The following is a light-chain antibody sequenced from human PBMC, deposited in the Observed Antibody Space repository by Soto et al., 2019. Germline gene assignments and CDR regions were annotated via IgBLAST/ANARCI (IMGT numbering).Light chain of an antibody. CDR1: SSDVGVYNH. CDR2: EVS. J-gene: IGLJ3*02. Sequence: QSVLTQPASVSGSPGQSSTISCTGTSSDVGVYNHVSWYQQHPGKVPKLMIYEVSNRPSGVSDRFSGSKSGNTASLTISGLQAEDEADYYCNSYRDTDTFWVFGGGTKLTVL. V-gene: IGLV2-14*01. CDR3: NSYRDTDTFWV.